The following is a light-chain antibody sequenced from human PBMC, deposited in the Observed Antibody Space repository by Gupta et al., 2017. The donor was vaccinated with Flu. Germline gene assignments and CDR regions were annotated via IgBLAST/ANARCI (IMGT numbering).Light chain of an antibody. V-gene: IGLV2-14*03. J-gene: IGLJ3*02. CDR1: SSDVGAYDY. CDR2: DVN. Sequence: SSDVGAYDYVSWYQQYPGKAPKLMIYDVNRRPSGISNRFSGSKSGNTASLTISGLQPEDEADYFCNSYTGSDTLGVFGGGTKLTVL. CDR3: NSYTGSDTLGV.